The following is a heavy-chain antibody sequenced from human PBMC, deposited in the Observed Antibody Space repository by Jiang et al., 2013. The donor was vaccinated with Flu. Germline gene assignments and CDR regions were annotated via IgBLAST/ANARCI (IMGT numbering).Heavy chain of an antibody. D-gene: IGHD3-10*01. CDR3: AAIRITMVRGTPYNWFDP. J-gene: IGHJ5*02. Sequence: LLKPSETLSLTCAVYGGSFSGYYWSWIRQPPGKGLEWIGEINHSGSTNYNPSLKSRVTISVDTSKNQFSLKLSSVTAADTAVYYCAAIRITMVRGTPYNWFDPWGQGTLVTVSS. V-gene: IGHV4-34*01. CDR1: GGSFSGYY. CDR2: INHSGST.